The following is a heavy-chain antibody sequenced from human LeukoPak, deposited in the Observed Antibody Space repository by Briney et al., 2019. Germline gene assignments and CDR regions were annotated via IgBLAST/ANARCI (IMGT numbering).Heavy chain of an antibody. CDR1: GGSISSGGYY. D-gene: IGHD3-10*01. J-gene: IGHJ3*02. V-gene: IGHV4-31*03. CDR3: ARGAPMRTYYYGSGSPTYAFDI. Sequence: PSETLSLTCTVSGGSISSGGYYWSWIRQHPGKGLEWIGYIYYSGSTYYNPSLKSRVTISVDTSKNQFSLKLSSVTAADTAAYYCARGAPMRTYYYGSGSPTYAFDIWGQGTMVTVSS. CDR2: IYYSGST.